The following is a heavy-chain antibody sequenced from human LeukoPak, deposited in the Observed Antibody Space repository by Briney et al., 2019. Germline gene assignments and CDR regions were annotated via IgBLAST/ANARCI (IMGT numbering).Heavy chain of an antibody. Sequence: SQTLSPTCAVSGDSVSSKNGAWNWIRQSPSRGLEWLGRTYYRSKWYNDYAESMEGRMTISQDTSKNQYSLHLNSVTPDDTAVYYCARDLGTTGWHTFDYWGQGTLVTVSS. J-gene: IGHJ4*02. CDR3: ARDLGTTGWHTFDY. CDR2: TYYRSKWYN. D-gene: IGHD6-19*01. V-gene: IGHV6-1*01. CDR1: GDSVSSKNGA.